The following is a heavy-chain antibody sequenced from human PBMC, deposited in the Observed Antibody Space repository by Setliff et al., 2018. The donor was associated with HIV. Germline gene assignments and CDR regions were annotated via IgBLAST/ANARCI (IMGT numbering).Heavy chain of an antibody. V-gene: IGHV4-39*01. CDR3: IIAYSSGWLAPMGFDS. D-gene: IGHD6-19*01. J-gene: IGHJ4*02. CDR2: IYYSGST. CDR1: GGSISSSSYY. Sequence: ETLSLTCTVSGGSISSSSYYWGWIRQPPGKGLEWIGSIYYSGSTYYNPSHKSRATISVDTSKNQFSLKLSSVTAADTAVYYCIIAYSSGWLAPMGFDSWGQGTLVTVSS.